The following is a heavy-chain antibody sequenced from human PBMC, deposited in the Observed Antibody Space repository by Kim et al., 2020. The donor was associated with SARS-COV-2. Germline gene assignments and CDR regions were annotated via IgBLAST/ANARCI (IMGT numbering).Heavy chain of an antibody. Sequence: SVKGRFTSSRDNSKKTLYLQMNRLRAEYTAVYYCAKVPHYYDSSGYYPYWGQGTLVTVSS. V-gene: IGHV3-23*01. D-gene: IGHD3-22*01. CDR3: AKVPHYYDSSGYYPY. J-gene: IGHJ4*02.